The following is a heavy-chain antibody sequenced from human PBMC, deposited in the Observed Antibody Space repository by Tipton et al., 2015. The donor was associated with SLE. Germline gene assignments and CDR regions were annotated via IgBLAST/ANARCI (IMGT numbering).Heavy chain of an antibody. CDR3: ARSDRGGYYYYYMDV. CDR1: GGSFSGYY. D-gene: IGHD2-15*01. J-gene: IGHJ6*03. Sequence: TLSLTCAVYGGSFSGYYWSWIRQPPGKGLEWIGEINHSGSTNYNPSPKSRVTISVDTSKNQFSLKLSSVTAADTAVYYCARSDRGGYYYYYMDVWGKGTTVTVSS. CDR2: INHSGST. V-gene: IGHV4-34*01.